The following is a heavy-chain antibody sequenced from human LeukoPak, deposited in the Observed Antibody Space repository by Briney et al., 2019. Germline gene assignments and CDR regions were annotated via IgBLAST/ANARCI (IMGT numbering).Heavy chain of an antibody. J-gene: IGHJ4*02. CDR3: SASPPGYRYGPTFDY. CDR2: IKSKTDGGKT. D-gene: IGHD5-18*01. Sequence: GGSLRLSCAASGFTFSNAWMSWVRQAPGKGLEWVGRIKSKTDGGKTDYAAPVKGRFTISRDDSKNKLYLQMNSLKTEDTAVYYCSASPPGYRYGPTFDYWGQGTLVTVST. CDR1: GFTFSNAW. V-gene: IGHV3-15*01.